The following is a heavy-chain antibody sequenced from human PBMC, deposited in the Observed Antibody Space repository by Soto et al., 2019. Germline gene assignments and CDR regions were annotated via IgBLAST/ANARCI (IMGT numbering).Heavy chain of an antibody. CDR2: VNSDGSYT. CDR1: GFTFSSYW. V-gene: IGHV3-74*01. J-gene: IGHJ6*02. CDR3: ARGDRCSGGTCYSVGYYGMDV. D-gene: IGHD2-15*01. Sequence: EVQLVESGGGLVQPGGSLRLSCAASGFTFSSYWMHWVRQAPGKGLVWVSHVNSDGSYTSYADSVKGRFTIPRDNAKDTLYLQMNSLRAEDTALYYCARGDRCSGGTCYSVGYYGMDVWGQGTTVTVSS.